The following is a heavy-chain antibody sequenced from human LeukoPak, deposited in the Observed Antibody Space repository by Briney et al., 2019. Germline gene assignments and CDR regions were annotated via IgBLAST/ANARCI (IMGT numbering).Heavy chain of an antibody. CDR1: GFTFSSYA. Sequence: PGGSLTLSCAASGFTFSSYAMSWVRQAPGKGLEWVSSISGNGGSISYADSVKGRFTISRDNSKNTLYLQMNSLRAEDTAVYYCAKDITRYGGNAVVSWGQGTLVTVSS. D-gene: IGHD4-23*01. CDR3: AKDITRYGGNAVVS. CDR2: ISGNGGSI. J-gene: IGHJ4*02. V-gene: IGHV3-23*01.